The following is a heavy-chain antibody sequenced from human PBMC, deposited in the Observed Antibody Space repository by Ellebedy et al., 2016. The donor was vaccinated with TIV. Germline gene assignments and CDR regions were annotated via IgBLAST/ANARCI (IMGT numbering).Heavy chain of an antibody. CDR3: ARANTAMVRRNHMDV. D-gene: IGHD5-18*01. V-gene: IGHV3-33*01. J-gene: IGHJ6*02. Sequence: GESLKISCAASGFTFNNYGMHWVRQAPGKGLEWVAVVWSDGSNKYYADSVKGRFTISIDNSKSTLYLQMDSLRAEDTAVYYCARANTAMVRRNHMDVWGQGTTVTVSS. CDR1: GFTFNNYG. CDR2: VWSDGSNK.